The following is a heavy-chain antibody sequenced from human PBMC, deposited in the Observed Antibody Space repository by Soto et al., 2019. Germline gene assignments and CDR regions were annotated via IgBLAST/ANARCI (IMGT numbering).Heavy chain of an antibody. V-gene: IGHV1-69*01. CDR2: IIPIFGTA. D-gene: IGHD6-13*01. CDR1: GGTFSSYA. Sequence: QVQLVQSGAEVKKPGSSVKVSCKASGGTFSSYAISWVRQAPGQGLEWMGGIIPIFGTANYAQKVQGRVTITADESTSTAYMELRSLRSEDTAVYYCARGGMPGPYSSSPTADWGQGTLVTVSS. CDR3: ARGGMPGPYSSSPTAD. J-gene: IGHJ4*02.